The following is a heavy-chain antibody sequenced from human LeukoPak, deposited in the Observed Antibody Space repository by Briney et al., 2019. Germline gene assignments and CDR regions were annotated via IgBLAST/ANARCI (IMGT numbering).Heavy chain of an antibody. CDR1: GFTFSSYW. V-gene: IGHV3-74*01. D-gene: IGHD2-21*01. CDR2: IKSDGSST. J-gene: IGHJ2*01. CDR3: TRELPFDL. Sequence: PGGSLRLSCAASGFTFSSYWMHWVRQAPGKGLVWVSRIKSDGSSTNYADSVKSRFTISRDNAKNTLYLQMNSLRAEDTAVYYCTRELPFDLWGRGTLVTVSS.